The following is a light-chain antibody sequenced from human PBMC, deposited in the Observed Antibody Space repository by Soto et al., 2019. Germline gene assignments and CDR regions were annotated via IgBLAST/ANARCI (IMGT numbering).Light chain of an antibody. J-gene: IGKJ4*01. Sequence: EVVLTQSQGTLSLSPGERAALSCRASQSVKVNFLVWHQQKLGQAPRLLINAASTRATGIPDRFSGSGSGTDFALTITRLEPEDFAVYYCQQYGDSPFTFGEGTKVDIK. V-gene: IGKV3-20*01. CDR3: QQYGDSPFT. CDR2: AAS. CDR1: QSVKVNF.